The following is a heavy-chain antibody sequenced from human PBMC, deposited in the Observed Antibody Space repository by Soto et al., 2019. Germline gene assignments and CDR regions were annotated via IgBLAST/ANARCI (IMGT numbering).Heavy chain of an antibody. Sequence: QVQLQQWGAGLLKPSETLSLTCAVSGGSFSGFYWSWVRQPPGKGLEWIGEINLSGSTSYNQSLKCSVILSVDTSKNQFSLALSSVTAADTAVYYCARHTITHSSTDWGQGTLVTVSS. V-gene: IGHV4-34*01. D-gene: IGHD4-4*01. J-gene: IGHJ4*02. CDR3: ARHTITHSSTD. CDR2: INLSGST. CDR1: GGSFSGFY.